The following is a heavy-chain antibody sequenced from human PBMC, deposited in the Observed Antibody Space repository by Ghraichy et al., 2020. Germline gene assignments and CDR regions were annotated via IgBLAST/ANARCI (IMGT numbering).Heavy chain of an antibody. Sequence: GGSLRLSCAASGFTFSSYWMHWVRQAPGKGLVWVSRINSDGSSTSYADSVKGRFTISRDNAKNTLYLQMNSLRAEDTAVYYCARAGALDAFDIWGQGTMVTVSS. CDR1: GFTFSSYW. D-gene: IGHD3-10*01. V-gene: IGHV3-74*01. J-gene: IGHJ3*02. CDR3: ARAGALDAFDI. CDR2: INSDGSST.